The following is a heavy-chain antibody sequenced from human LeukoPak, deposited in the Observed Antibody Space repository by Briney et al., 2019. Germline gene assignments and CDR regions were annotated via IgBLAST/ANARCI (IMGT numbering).Heavy chain of an antibody. J-gene: IGHJ4*02. CDR2: ISSSSSYI. CDR3: ASNGGRWLQNDY. Sequence: PGGSLRLSCAASGFTFSSYSMNWVRQALGKGLEWVSSISSSSSYIYYADSVKGRFTTSRDNAKNSLYLQMNSLRAEDTAVYYCASNGGRWLQNDYWGQGTLVTVSS. D-gene: IGHD5-24*01. CDR1: GFTFSSYS. V-gene: IGHV3-21*01.